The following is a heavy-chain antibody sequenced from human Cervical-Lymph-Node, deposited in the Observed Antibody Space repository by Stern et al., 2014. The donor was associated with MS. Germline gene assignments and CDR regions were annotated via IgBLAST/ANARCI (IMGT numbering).Heavy chain of an antibody. D-gene: IGHD6-25*01. CDR2: INPGGST. CDR3: AGVRRNQNWSDT. J-gene: IGHJ5*02. V-gene: IGHV1-46*01. Sequence: QVQLGQSGAEVKKPGASMKISCKASGYMSTTYYMHWVRQAPGQGLEWMGVINPGGSTTYAQKAQGRVSMTSDTSTNTFYMELSSLTFEDTAVYYCAGVRRNQNWSDTWGQGTLVAVSS. CDR1: GYMSTTYY.